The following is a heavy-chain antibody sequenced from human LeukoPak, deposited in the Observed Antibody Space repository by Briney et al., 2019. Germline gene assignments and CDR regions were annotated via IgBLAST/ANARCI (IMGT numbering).Heavy chain of an antibody. V-gene: IGHV4-38-2*02. CDR1: GYSISSGYY. CDR3: AREMEDSSPGWWYFDL. Sequence: KPSETLSLTCAASGYSISSGYYWGWIRPPPGKGLEWIGSIYRSGSTYYNPSLKSRVTISVDTSKNQFSLKLSSVTAADTAVYYCAREMEDSSPGWWYFDLWGRGTLVTVSS. CDR2: IYRSGST. D-gene: IGHD6-13*01. J-gene: IGHJ2*01.